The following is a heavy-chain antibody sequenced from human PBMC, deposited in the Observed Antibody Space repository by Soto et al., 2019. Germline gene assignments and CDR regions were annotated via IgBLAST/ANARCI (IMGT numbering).Heavy chain of an antibody. D-gene: IGHD1-20*01. J-gene: IGHJ4*02. V-gene: IGHV1-46*01. Sequence: QVQLVQSGAEVKNTGASVKLSCKSSGYIFTNYYIHWVRQAPGQGLEWMAIINPSGGSTNYAQKFQGRVTLARDTFTNTVYMALSSLRSEDTAIYYCARDITSGDYWGQGTLVTV. CDR3: ARDITSGDY. CDR1: GYIFTNYY. CDR2: INPSGGST.